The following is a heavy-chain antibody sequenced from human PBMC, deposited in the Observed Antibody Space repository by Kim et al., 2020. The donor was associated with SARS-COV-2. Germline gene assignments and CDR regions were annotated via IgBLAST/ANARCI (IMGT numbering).Heavy chain of an antibody. CDR2: ISINTGNP. D-gene: IGHD3-9*01. V-gene: IGHV7-4-1*01. CDR3: ARSSPPYYDILTSSYRMVSIDY. J-gene: IGHJ4*02. CDR1: GYTFTNYI. Sequence: ASVKVSCKASGYTFTNYIMNWVRQAPGQGPEWMGWISINTGNPTYAQGFTGRFVFSLDTSVSTAYLQIGSLRAEDTAVYYCARSSPPYYDILTSSYRMVSIDYWGQGTLVTVSS.